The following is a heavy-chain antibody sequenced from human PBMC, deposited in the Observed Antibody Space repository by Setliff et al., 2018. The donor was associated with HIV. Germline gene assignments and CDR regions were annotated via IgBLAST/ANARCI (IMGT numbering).Heavy chain of an antibody. CDR1: GFTFGDYA. CDR3: ARHKEMATIHDAFDI. Sequence: GGSLRLSCTASGFTFGDYAMSWVRQAPGKGLEWVGFIRSKAYGGTTEYAASVKDRFTISADKSISTAYLQWSSLKASDTAMYYCARHKEMATIHDAFDIWGQGTMVTVSS. J-gene: IGHJ3*02. V-gene: IGHV3-49*04. D-gene: IGHD5-12*01. CDR2: IRSKAYGGTT.